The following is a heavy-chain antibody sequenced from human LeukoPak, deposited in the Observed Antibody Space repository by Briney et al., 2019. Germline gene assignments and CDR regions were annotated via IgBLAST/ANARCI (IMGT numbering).Heavy chain of an antibody. CDR1: GYTFTSYA. CDR3: ARDTAEGGYSYGDFDY. CDR2: INTNTGNP. V-gene: IGHV7-4-1*02. D-gene: IGHD5-18*01. J-gene: IGHJ4*02. Sequence: ASLKVSCKASGYTFTSYAMNWVRQAPGQGLEWMGWINTNTGNPTYAQGFTGRFVFSLDTSVSTAYLQISSLKAEDTAVYYCARDTAEGGYSYGDFDYWGQGTLVTVSS.